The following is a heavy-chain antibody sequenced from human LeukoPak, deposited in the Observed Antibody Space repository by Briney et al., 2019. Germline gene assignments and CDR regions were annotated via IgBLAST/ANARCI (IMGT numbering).Heavy chain of an antibody. CDR2: INPNSGGT. V-gene: IGHV1-2*02. Sequence: GASVKVSCKGSGYTFTDYYMHWVRQAPGQGLGWMGWINPNSGGTNSAQKFQGRVTMTRDTSVSILYMELSSLRSDDTAVYYCARQVGATTGYGYWGQGTLVTVSS. CDR1: GYTFTDYY. D-gene: IGHD1-26*01. J-gene: IGHJ4*02. CDR3: ARQVGATTGYGY.